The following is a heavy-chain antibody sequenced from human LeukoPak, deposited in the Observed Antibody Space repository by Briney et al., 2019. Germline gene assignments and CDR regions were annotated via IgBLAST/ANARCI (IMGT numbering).Heavy chain of an antibody. J-gene: IGHJ4*02. D-gene: IGHD6-19*01. CDR2: ISGSGGST. Sequence: GGSLRLSCAASGFTFNSYAMYWARQAPGKGLEWVSGISGSGGSTYHADSVKGRFSISRDNSRNTVFLQMHSLRAEDTALYYCAKTTAGYSSGRYPGWPVDYWGQGTLVTASS. CDR1: GFTFNSYA. CDR3: AKTTAGYSSGRYPGWPVDY. V-gene: IGHV3-23*01.